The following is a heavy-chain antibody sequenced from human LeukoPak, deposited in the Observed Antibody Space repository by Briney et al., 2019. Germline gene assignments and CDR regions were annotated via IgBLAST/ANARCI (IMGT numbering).Heavy chain of an antibody. D-gene: IGHD3-10*01. V-gene: IGHV5-51*01. CDR3: ARHEIHGELLTPYDY. Sequence: RESLKISCKGSGYSFTSYWIGWVRQMPGKGLEWMGIIYPGDSDTRYSPSFQGQVTISADKSISTAYLQWSSLKASDTAMYYCARHEIHGELLTPYDYWGQGTLVTVSS. CDR2: IYPGDSDT. CDR1: GYSFTSYW. J-gene: IGHJ4*02.